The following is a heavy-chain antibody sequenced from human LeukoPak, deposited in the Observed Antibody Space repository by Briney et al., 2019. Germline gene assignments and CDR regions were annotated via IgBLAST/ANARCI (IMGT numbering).Heavy chain of an antibody. Sequence: HPGRSLRLSCAASGFTFSSYAMHWVRQAPGKGLEWVAVISYDGSNKYYADSVKGRFTISRDNSKNTLYLQMNSLRAEDTAVYYCARASRKYYYDSSGYYDGMDVWGQGTTVTVSS. V-gene: IGHV3-30-3*01. J-gene: IGHJ6*02. CDR2: ISYDGSNK. CDR3: ARASRKYYYDSSGYYDGMDV. D-gene: IGHD3-22*01. CDR1: GFTFSSYA.